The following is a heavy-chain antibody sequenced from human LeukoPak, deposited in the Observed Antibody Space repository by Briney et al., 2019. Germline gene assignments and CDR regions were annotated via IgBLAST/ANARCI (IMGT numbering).Heavy chain of an antibody. V-gene: IGHV1-24*01. Sequence: ASVKVSCKVSGYTLTELSMHWVRQAPGKGLEWMGGFDPEDGETIYAQKFQGRVTMTEDTSTDTAYMELSSLRSEDTAVYYCATDGHYGSGSYPFDYWGQGTLVTVSS. J-gene: IGHJ4*02. CDR3: ATDGHYGSGSYPFDY. CDR2: FDPEDGET. CDR1: GYTLTELS. D-gene: IGHD3-10*01.